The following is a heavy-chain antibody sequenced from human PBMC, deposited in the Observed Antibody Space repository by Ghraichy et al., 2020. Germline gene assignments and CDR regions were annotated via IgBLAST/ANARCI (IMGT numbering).Heavy chain of an antibody. D-gene: IGHD3-3*01. Sequence: GGSLRLSCAVSGVNFRTNWMTWVRQAPGKGLEWVANIKQDESEKFYVDSVKGRFTISRDNAKNSLYLQMNSLRVEDTAMYYCTRSTTDLSGYTPGYWGQGTLVAVSS. J-gene: IGHJ4*02. CDR1: GVNFRTNW. CDR2: IKQDESEK. CDR3: TRSTTDLSGYTPGY. V-gene: IGHV3-7*03.